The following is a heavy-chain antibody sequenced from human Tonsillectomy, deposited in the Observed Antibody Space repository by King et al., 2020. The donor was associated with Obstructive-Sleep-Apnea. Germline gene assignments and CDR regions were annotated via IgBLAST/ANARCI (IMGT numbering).Heavy chain of an antibody. J-gene: IGHJ4*02. V-gene: IGHV3-49*03. CDR2: IRSTPFGGTT. CDR1: GFTFGDYG. CDR3: ARVMDDYVWGSYYY. Sequence: VQLVESGGGLVQPGRSLRLSCTASGFTFGDYGLSWFRQAPGKGLEWLGFIRSTPFGGTTEYAASVKGRFTVSRDDSKSIAYLQMNSLKNEDTAVYYCARVMDDYVWGSYYYWGQGILVTVSS. D-gene: IGHD3-16*01.